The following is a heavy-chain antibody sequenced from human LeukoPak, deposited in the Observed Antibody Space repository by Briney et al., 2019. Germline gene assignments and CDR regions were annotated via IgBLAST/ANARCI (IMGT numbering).Heavy chain of an antibody. CDR1: GFTFSSYA. CDR3: AKDSEYCSGGSCYAGDAFDI. D-gene: IGHD2-15*01. J-gene: IGHJ3*02. CDR2: ISGSGGST. Sequence: GGSLRLSCAASGFTFSSYAMSWVRQAPGKGLEWVSAISGSGGSTYYADSVKGRFTISRDNSKNTLYLQMNSLRAEDTAVYYCAKDSEYCSGGSCYAGDAFDIWGQGTMVTVSS. V-gene: IGHV3-23*01.